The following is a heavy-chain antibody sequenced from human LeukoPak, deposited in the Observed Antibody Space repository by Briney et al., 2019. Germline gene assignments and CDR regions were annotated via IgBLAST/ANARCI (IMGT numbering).Heavy chain of an antibody. V-gene: IGHV3-7*01. CDR2: INQDGSEK. J-gene: IGHJ4*02. CDR3: EAPDY. CDR1: GFTFSSHW. Sequence: PGGSRRLSCAASGFTFSSHWMSWVRQAPGKGLEWVANINQDGSEKYYVDSVKGRFTISRDNAKNSLYLQMNSLSAEDTAVYYCEAPDYWGQGTLVTVSS.